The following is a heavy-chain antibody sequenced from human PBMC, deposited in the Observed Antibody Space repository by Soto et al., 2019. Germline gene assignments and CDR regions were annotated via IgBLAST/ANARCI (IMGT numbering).Heavy chain of an antibody. D-gene: IGHD3-22*01. CDR2: ISAYNGNT. V-gene: IGHV1-18*04. CDR1: GYTCTSYG. CDR3: ARGKGDSSGYYYDY. J-gene: IGHJ4*02. Sequence: QVQLVQSGAEVKKPGASVKVSCKASGYTCTSYGISWVRQAPGQGLEWMGWISAYNGNTNYAQKRQGKVKMTTDPSTGPAYMEWGSLRSDDTAVYYGARGKGDSSGYYYDYWGQGTLVTVSS.